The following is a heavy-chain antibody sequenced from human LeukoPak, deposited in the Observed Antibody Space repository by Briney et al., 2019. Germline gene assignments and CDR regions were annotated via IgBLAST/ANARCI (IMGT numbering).Heavy chain of an antibody. Sequence: ETLSLTCTVSGGSISGSSYYWGWVRQVPGKGLVWVSRINNEGTTISYADSVKGRFTISRDNAKNTLYLQMNSLRAEDTAVYYCARVSGLGMNEYYQHWGQGTLVTVAS. CDR1: GGSISGSSYY. J-gene: IGHJ1*01. CDR2: INNEGTTI. CDR3: ARVSGLGMNEYYQH. D-gene: IGHD3-10*01. V-gene: IGHV3-74*01.